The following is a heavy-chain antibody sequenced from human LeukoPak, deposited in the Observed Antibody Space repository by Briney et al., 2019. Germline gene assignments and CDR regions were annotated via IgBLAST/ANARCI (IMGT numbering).Heavy chain of an antibody. D-gene: IGHD3-22*01. CDR1: GFTFSSYA. CDR3: ARVLDYYDSSGERGFAFDI. CDR2: ISGSGGST. V-gene: IGHV3-23*01. J-gene: IGHJ3*02. Sequence: GGSLRLSCAASGFTFSSYAMSWVRQAPGKGLEWVSAISGSGGSTYYADSVKGRFTISRDNSKNTLYLQVNSLRAEDTAVYYCARVLDYYDSSGERGFAFDIWGQGTMVTVSS.